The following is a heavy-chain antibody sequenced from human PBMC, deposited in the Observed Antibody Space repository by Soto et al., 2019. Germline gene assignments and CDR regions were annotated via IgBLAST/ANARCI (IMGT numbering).Heavy chain of an antibody. CDR1: GGSFSGYY. V-gene: IGHV4-34*01. Sequence: SETLSLTCAVYGGSFSGYYWSWIRQPPGKGLEWIGEINHSGSTNYNPSLKSRVTISVDTSKNQFSLKLSSVTAADTAVYYCARVVLGQLGDYYYYYMDVWGKGTTVTVSS. D-gene: IGHD6-6*01. CDR3: ARVVLGQLGDYYYYYMDV. J-gene: IGHJ6*03. CDR2: INHSGST.